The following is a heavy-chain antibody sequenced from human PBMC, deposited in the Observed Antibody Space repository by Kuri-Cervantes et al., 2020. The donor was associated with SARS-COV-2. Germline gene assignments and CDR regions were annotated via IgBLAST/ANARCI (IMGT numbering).Heavy chain of an antibody. D-gene: IGHD1-26*01. CDR2: ISSTSVFK. V-gene: IGHV3-21*01. CDR1: GFTFSAFT. CDR3: ARVYSWEYFYYLGV. J-gene: IGHJ6*03. Sequence: GGSLRLSCAASGFTFSAFTISWVRQAPGKGLEWVSSISSTSVFKYYADSVKGRFTISRDNARDSVSLQMDSLRAEDTATYYCARVYSWEYFYYLGVWGIGTTVTVSS.